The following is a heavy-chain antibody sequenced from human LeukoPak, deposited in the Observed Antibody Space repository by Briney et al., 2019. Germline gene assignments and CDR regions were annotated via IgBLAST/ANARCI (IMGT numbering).Heavy chain of an antibody. V-gene: IGHV1-2*02. CDR2: ISPNSGGT. CDR1: GYTFTGYY. CDR3: ARVVCSSTSCYDAFDI. J-gene: IGHJ3*02. Sequence: ASVKVSCKASGYTFTGYYMHWVRQAPGQGLEWMGWISPNSGGTNYAQKFQGRVTMTRDTSISTAYMELSRLRSDDTAVYYCARVVCSSTSCYDAFDIWGQGTMVTVSS. D-gene: IGHD2-2*01.